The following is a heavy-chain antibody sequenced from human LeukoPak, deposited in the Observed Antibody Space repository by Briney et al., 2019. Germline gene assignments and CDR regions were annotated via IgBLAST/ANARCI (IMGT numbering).Heavy chain of an antibody. CDR1: GYTLTELS. Sequence: ASVKVSCKVSGYTLTELSMHWVRQAHGKGLEWMGGFDPEDGEIIYGQKFQGRVTMTEDTSTDTAYMELNSLRSEDTAVYYCATKGYCSAGTCYPDFDHWGQGTLVTVSS. CDR3: ATKGYCSAGTCYPDFDH. J-gene: IGHJ4*02. CDR2: FDPEDGEI. D-gene: IGHD2-15*01. V-gene: IGHV1-24*01.